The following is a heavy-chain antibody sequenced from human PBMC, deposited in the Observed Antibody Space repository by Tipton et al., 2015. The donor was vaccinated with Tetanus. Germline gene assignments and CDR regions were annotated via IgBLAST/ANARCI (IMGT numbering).Heavy chain of an antibody. CDR3: AREADCSGGSCFSGDFDT. CDR1: GFIFSSYG. CDR2: SWYDGTDK. D-gene: IGHD2-15*01. V-gene: IGHV3-33*01. Sequence: LRLSCAASGFIFSSYGIHWVHQAPGKGLEWLAVSWYDGTDKYYADSVKGRFTISRDNSKNTLYLQMNSLRAEDTALYYCAREADCSGGSCFSGDFDTWGQGTQVTVSS. J-gene: IGHJ4*02.